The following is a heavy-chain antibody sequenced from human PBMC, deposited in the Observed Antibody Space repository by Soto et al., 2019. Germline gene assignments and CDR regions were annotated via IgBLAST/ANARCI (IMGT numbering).Heavy chain of an antibody. J-gene: IGHJ3*02. D-gene: IGHD3-16*02. CDR1: GGSISSYY. CDR3: ARLYGLDAFEI. V-gene: IGHV4-59*08. CDR2: IYYSGST. Sequence: SETLSLTCTVSGGSISSYYWSWIRQPPGKGLEWIGYIYYSGSTNYNPSLKSRVTISVDTSKNQFSLKLSSVTAADTAVYYCARLYGLDAFEIRGQGTTVTVSS.